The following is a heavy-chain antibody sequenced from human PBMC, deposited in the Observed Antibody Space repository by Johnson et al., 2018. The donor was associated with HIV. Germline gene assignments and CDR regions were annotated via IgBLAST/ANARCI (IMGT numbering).Heavy chain of an antibody. J-gene: IGHJ3*02. Sequence: VQLVESGGGLVQPGGSLRLSCAASGFTFSSYWMSWVRQAPGKGLEWVANIKQDGSDKYYVDSVKGRFTIPRDNAKNSLYLQMNSMRAEDTAVYYCARETGDPVVPAARDAFDIWGQGTMVTVSS. CDR1: GFTFSSYW. CDR3: ARETGDPVVPAARDAFDI. V-gene: IGHV3-7*01. CDR2: IKQDGSDK. D-gene: IGHD2-2*01.